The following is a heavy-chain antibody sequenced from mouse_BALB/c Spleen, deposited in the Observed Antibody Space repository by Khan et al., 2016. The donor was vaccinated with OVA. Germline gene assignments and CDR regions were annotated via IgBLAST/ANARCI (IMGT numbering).Heavy chain of an antibody. Sequence: QVQLKQSGAELVRPGTSVKMSCKAAGYTFTKYWIGWIKLRPGHGLEWIGDIYPGSGNTNYNEKFKGKATLTADTSSSTAHMQLSSLTSEDSAIYYCARPYYYGSSYETMDAWGQGTSVTVSS. CDR2: IYPGSGNT. J-gene: IGHJ4*01. D-gene: IGHD1-1*01. CDR1: GYTFTKYW. V-gene: IGHV1-63*02. CDR3: ARPYYYGSSYETMDA.